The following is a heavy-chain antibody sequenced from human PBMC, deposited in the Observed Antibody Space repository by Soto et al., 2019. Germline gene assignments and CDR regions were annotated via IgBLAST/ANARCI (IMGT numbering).Heavy chain of an antibody. Sequence: GGSLRLSXAASGFTFSSYEMNWVRQAPGKGLEWVSYISSSGSTIYYADSVKGRFTISRDNAKNSLYLQMNSLRAEDTAVYYCARSEEWLSFDYWGQGTLVTVSS. CDR2: ISSSGSTI. CDR1: GFTFSSYE. CDR3: ARSEEWLSFDY. V-gene: IGHV3-48*03. J-gene: IGHJ4*02. D-gene: IGHD3-3*01.